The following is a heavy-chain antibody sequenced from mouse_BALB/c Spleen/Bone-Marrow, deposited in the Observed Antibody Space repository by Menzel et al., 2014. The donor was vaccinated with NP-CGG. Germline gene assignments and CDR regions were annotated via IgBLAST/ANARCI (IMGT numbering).Heavy chain of an antibody. V-gene: IGHV7-3*02. Sequence: EVQVVESGGGLVQPGGSLRLSCTTSGFTFPDYYMSWVRQPPGKALEWLAFIRNKAYGYTTEYSASVRGRFTISRDNSQSILYLQMNTLRAEDSATYYCARFPMDYWGQGTSVTVSS. J-gene: IGHJ4*01. CDR1: GFTFPDYY. CDR3: ARFPMDY. CDR2: IRNKAYGYTT.